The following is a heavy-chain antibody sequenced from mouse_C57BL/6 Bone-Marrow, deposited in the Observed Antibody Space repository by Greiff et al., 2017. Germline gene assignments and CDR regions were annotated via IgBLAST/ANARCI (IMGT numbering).Heavy chain of an antibody. Sequence: VQLQQPGAELVKPGASVKLSCKASGYTFTSYWMHWVKQRPGQGLEWIGMIHPNSGSTNYNEKFKSKATLTVDKSSSTAYMQLSSLTSEDSAVYYCARIYYDPPWFAYWGQGTLGTVSA. CDR1: GYTFTSYW. D-gene: IGHD2-4*01. V-gene: IGHV1-64*01. CDR3: ARIYYDPPWFAY. CDR2: IHPNSGST. J-gene: IGHJ3*01.